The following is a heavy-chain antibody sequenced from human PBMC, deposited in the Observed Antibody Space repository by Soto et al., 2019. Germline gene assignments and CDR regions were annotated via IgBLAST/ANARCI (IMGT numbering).Heavy chain of an antibody. Sequence: QVQLQESGPGLVKPSQTLSLTCTVSGGSISSGGYYWSWIRQHPGKGLEWIGYIYYSGSTYYNPSLKSRVTIAVDTSKNQFSLKLTSVTAADTAVYYCARDYQAGSTYCYFDLWGRGTLVTVSS. D-gene: IGHD3-10*01. J-gene: IGHJ2*01. CDR3: ARDYQAGSTYCYFDL. CDR2: IYYSGST. CDR1: GGSISSGGYY. V-gene: IGHV4-31*03.